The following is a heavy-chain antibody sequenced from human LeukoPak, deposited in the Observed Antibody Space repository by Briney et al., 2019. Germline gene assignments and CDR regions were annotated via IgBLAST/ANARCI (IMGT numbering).Heavy chain of an antibody. J-gene: IGHJ6*02. CDR3: TRRKQGPQAVAGLYYHYGMDV. D-gene: IGHD6-19*01. V-gene: IGHV3-73*01. CDR2: IRSKANSYAT. Sequence: QTGGSLRLSCAASGFTFSGSAMHWVRQASGKGLEWVGRIRSKANSYATAYAASVKGRFTISRDDSKNTAYLQMNSLKTEDTAVYYCTRRKQGPQAVAGLYYHYGMDVWGQGTTVTVSS. CDR1: GFTFSGSA.